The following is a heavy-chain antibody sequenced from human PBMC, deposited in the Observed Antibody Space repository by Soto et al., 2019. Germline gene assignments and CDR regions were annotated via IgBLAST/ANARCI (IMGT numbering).Heavy chain of an antibody. V-gene: IGHV4-59*12. J-gene: IGHJ6*02. CDR2: IYYSGST. D-gene: IGHD3-9*01. CDR3: ATVSGYDILTGYYMAPPYGMDV. Sequence: PSETLSLTCTVSGGSISSYYWSWIRQPPGKGLEWIGYIYYSGSTNYNPSLKSRVTISVDTSKNQFSLKLSSVTAADTAVYYCATVSGYDILTGYYMAPPYGMDVWGQGTTVTVSS. CDR1: GGSISSYY.